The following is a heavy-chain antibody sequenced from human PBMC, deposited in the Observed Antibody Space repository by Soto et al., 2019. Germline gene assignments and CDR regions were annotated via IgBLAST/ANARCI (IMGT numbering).Heavy chain of an antibody. V-gene: IGHV3-23*01. D-gene: IGHD2-2*01. CDR3: ARYIPGVRYYGMDV. Sequence: EVQLLESGGGLVQPGGSLRLSCAASGFTFSSYAMKWVRQAPGKGLEGVSLIGGSGTPTYYADSVKGRFTISRDNSGNTLFLEMYSLRAEDTAVYYCARYIPGVRYYGMDVWGQGTTVTVSS. CDR1: GFTFSSYA. CDR2: IGGSGTPT. J-gene: IGHJ6*02.